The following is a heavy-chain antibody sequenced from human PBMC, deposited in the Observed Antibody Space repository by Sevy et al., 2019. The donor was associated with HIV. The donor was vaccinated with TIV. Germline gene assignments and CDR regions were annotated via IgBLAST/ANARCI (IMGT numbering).Heavy chain of an antibody. CDR3: TRQDSSASDI. J-gene: IGHJ3*02. Sequence: ASVKVSCKSSGYTFTGYYMHWVRQAPGQGLEWMGWINANNGGTNYAQRFQGRVTMTRDTSITTAYMELSRLTSDETAVYYCTRQDSSASDIWGQGTVVTVSS. D-gene: IGHD2-15*01. CDR2: INANNGGT. V-gene: IGHV1-2*02. CDR1: GYTFTGYY.